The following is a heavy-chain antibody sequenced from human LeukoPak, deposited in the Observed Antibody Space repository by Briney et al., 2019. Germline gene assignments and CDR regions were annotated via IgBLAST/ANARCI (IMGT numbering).Heavy chain of an antibody. V-gene: IGHV1-69*13. CDR3: ARSAHYSSAFDL. CDR1: GGTFSSYA. J-gene: IGHJ4*02. Sequence: SVKVSCKASGGTFSSYAINWVRQAPGQGLEWMGESIPIFGSVKFAQKFQGRVTITADESTSTVYMELNSLRPEDTAVYYCARSAHYSSAFDLWGQGTLVTVSS. D-gene: IGHD4-11*01. CDR2: SIPIFGSV.